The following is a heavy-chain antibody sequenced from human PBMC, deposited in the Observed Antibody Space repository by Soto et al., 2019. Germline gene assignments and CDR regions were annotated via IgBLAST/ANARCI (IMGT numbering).Heavy chain of an antibody. CDR1: GFTVSSNY. V-gene: IGHV3-53*01. CDR3: ARNERDAAMAPT. D-gene: IGHD5-18*01. J-gene: IGHJ5*02. Sequence: SGGSLRLSCAACGFTVSSNYMSWVRQAPGKGLEWVSVIYSGGSTYYADSVKGRFTISRDNSKNTLYLQMNSLRAEDTAVYYCARNERDAAMAPTWGQGTLVTVSS. CDR2: IYSGGST.